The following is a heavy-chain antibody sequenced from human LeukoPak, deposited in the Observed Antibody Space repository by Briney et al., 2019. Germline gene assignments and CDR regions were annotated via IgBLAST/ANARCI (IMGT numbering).Heavy chain of an antibody. CDR3: ARHGVYSYGLEY. J-gene: IGHJ1*01. CDR2: IYPRDSDT. Sequence: GESLKISCKASGFNFTSYWIGWVRQMPGKGPEWMGIIYPRDSDTRYSPSFQGQVTITADKSISTAYLQWSSLRASDTAIYYCARHGVYSYGLEYWGQGTLVTVSS. CDR1: GFNFTSYW. V-gene: IGHV5-51*01. D-gene: IGHD5-18*01.